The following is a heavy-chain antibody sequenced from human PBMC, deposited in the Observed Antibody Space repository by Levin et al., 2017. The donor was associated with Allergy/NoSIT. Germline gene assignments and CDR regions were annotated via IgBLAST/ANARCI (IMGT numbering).Heavy chain of an antibody. V-gene: IGHV4-39*01. J-gene: IGHJ4*02. CDR3: AKGSGVAVARSPHFDC. D-gene: IGHD6-19*01. CDR2: ISYSGST. Sequence: SETLSLTCSVSGGSISSYNYYWGWLRQPPGKGLEWIGSISYSGSTYYNPSLKSRVTISVDTSKNQFSLKLSSVTAADTAVYYCAKGSGVAVARSPHFDCWGQGILVTVSS. CDR1: GGSISSYNYY.